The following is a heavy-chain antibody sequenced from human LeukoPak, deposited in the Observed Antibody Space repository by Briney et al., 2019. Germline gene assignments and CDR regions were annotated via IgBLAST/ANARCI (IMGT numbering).Heavy chain of an antibody. CDR2: ISGDGGST. J-gene: IGHJ4*02. V-gene: IGHV3-43*02. CDR3: AKDMGAEYCGGDCYHRGFDY. CDR1: GFTFDDYA. Sequence: GGSLRLSCAAPGFTFDDYAMHWVCQAPGKGLEWVSLISGDGGSTYYADSVKGRFTISRDNSKNSLYLQMNSLRTEDTALYYCAKDMGAEYCGGDCYHRGFDYWGQGTLVTVSS. D-gene: IGHD2-21*02.